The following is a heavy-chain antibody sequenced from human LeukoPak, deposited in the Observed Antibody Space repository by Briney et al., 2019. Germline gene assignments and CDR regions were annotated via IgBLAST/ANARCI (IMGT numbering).Heavy chain of an antibody. V-gene: IGHV4-59*12. D-gene: IGHD2-15*01. CDR3: ARDLLLLKQSFDY. J-gene: IGHJ4*02. CDR2: ISYSGST. Sequence: SETLSLTCTVSGGSISSYYWSWIRQPPGKGLEWIGYISYSGSTNYNPSLKSRVTISVDTSKNQFSLKLSSVTAADTAVYYCARDLLLLKQSFDYWGQGTLVTVSS. CDR1: GGSISSYY.